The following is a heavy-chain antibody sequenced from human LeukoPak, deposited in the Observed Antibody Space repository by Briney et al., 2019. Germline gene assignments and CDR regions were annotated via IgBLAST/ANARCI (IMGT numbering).Heavy chain of an antibody. Sequence: ASVKVSCKASGDTFTSYYMHWVRQAPGQGLECMGIINPSGTSTSYAQKFQGRVTMTRDMSTSTAYMELRSLRSDDTAVYYCARAPLSNSIDYWGQGTLVTVSS. V-gene: IGHV1-46*01. J-gene: IGHJ4*02. CDR1: GDTFTSYY. D-gene: IGHD1/OR15-1a*01. CDR2: INPSGTST. CDR3: ARAPLSNSIDY.